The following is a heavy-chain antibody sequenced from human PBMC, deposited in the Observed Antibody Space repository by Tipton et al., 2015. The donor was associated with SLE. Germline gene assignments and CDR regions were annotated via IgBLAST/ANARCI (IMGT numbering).Heavy chain of an antibody. D-gene: IGHD1-26*01. Sequence: TLSLTCTVSGGSISTYYWSWIRQPPGKGLEWIGYIYYSGSTNYNPSLKSRLTISVDTSKNQFSLKLSTVTAADTAVYYCARDKGGGSYVDYWGRGTLVTVSS. CDR3: ARDKGGGSYVDY. V-gene: IGHV4-59*01. J-gene: IGHJ4*02. CDR1: GGSISTYY. CDR2: IYYSGST.